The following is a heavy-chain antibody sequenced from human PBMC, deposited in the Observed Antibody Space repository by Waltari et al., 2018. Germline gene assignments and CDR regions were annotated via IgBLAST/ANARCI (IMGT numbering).Heavy chain of an antibody. J-gene: IGHJ5*02. Sequence: QVQLQESGPGLVKPSETLSLTCTVSGGSISSYYWSWIRQPPGKGLEWIGSIYYSGSTYYNPSLKSRVTISVDTSKNQFSLKLSSVTAADTAVYYCARRSSSWSDNWFDPWGQGTLVIVSS. CDR1: GGSISSYY. D-gene: IGHD6-13*01. V-gene: IGHV4-59*05. CDR2: IYYSGST. CDR3: ARRSSSWSDNWFDP.